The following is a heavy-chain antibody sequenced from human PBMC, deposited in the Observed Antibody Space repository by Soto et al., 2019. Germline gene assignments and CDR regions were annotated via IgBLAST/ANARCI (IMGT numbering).Heavy chain of an antibody. J-gene: IGHJ4*02. Sequence: ASVKVSCKVSGYTLTELSMHWVRQAPGKGLEWMGGFDPEDGETIYAQKFQGRVTMTEDTSTDTAYMELSSLRSEDTAVYYCATVLRYYDSSGLDYWGQGTLVTVSS. V-gene: IGHV1-24*01. CDR3: ATVLRYYDSSGLDY. CDR2: FDPEDGET. D-gene: IGHD3-22*01. CDR1: GYTLTELS.